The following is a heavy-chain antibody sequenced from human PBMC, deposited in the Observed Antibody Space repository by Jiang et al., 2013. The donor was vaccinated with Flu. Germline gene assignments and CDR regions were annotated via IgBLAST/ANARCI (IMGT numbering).Heavy chain of an antibody. J-gene: IGHJ5*02. CDR3: AREGWTAMVKWLDWFDP. D-gene: IGHD5-18*01. Sequence: LVESGGGLVQPGGSLRLSCAASGFTFSSYWMSWVRQAPGKGLEWVANIKQDGSEKYYVDSVKGRFTISRDNAKNSLYLQMNSLRAEDTAVYYCAREGWTAMVKWLDWFDPWGQGTLVTVSS. CDR2: IKQDGSEK. CDR1: GFTFSSYW. V-gene: IGHV3-7*03.